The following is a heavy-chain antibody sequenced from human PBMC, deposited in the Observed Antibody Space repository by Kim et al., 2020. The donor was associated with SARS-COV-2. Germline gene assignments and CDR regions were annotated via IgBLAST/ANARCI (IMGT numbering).Heavy chain of an antibody. Sequence: IYYADSVKGRFTISRDNAQNLLYLQMNSLTDDDTAVYYCARVLGSSGFGFWGQGTLVTVSS. V-gene: IGHV3-48*02. D-gene: IGHD6-25*01. CDR2: I. J-gene: IGHJ4*02. CDR3: ARVLGSSGFGF.